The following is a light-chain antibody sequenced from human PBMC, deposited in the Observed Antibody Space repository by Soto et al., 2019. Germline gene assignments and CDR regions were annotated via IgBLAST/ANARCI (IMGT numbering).Light chain of an antibody. CDR1: SSNIGAGYD. CDR2: GNT. Sequence: QSVRTQPPSMSGAPGHRVTDSCTGSSSNIGAGYDVHWYQLLPGTAPKLLIYGNTNRPSGVPDRFSGSKSGTSASLAITGLRAEDEADYYCQSHDSSLNSWVFGGETKLTVL. J-gene: IGLJ3*02. V-gene: IGLV1-40*01. CDR3: QSHDSSLNSWV.